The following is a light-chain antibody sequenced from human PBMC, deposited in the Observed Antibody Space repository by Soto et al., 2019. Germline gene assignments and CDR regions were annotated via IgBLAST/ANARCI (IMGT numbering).Light chain of an antibody. V-gene: IGKV1-5*01. CDR1: QSVNSL. CDR2: DVS. Sequence: DIQMTQSPSTLSASVGDRVTITCRASQSVNSLLAWYQQKPGKAPKLLIFDVSSLESGVPPRFSGGGSGTEFTLSISSLQPDDFATYYCQQFNTYPFTFGQGTKLEIK. CDR3: QQFNTYPFT. J-gene: IGKJ2*01.